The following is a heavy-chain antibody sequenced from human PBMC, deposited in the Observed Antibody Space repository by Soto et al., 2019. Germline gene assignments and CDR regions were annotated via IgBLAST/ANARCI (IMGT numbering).Heavy chain of an antibody. D-gene: IGHD6-13*01. CDR2: IYYSGST. J-gene: IGHJ4*02. V-gene: IGHV4-39*07. Sequence: SETLSLTCTVSGGSISGSSYYWGWIRQPPGKGLEWIGNIYYSGSTSYSPSFQGHVTISADKSISTAYLQWSSLKASDTAMYYCARHLFTSTWSVDYWGQGTLVTVSS. CDR1: GGSISGSSYY. CDR3: ARHLFTSTWSVDY.